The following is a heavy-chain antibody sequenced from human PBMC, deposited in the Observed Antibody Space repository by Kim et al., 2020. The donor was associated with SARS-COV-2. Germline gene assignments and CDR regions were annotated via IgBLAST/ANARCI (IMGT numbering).Heavy chain of an antibody. Sequence: SETLSLTCTVSGGSISSSSYYWGWIRQPPGKGLEWIGSIYYSGSTYYNPSLKSRVTISVDTSKNQFSLKLSSVTAADTAVYYCARLLSGWYDYWGQGTLVTVSS. V-gene: IGHV4-39*01. D-gene: IGHD6-19*01. CDR1: GGSISSSSYY. CDR3: ARLLSGWYDY. CDR2: IYYSGST. J-gene: IGHJ4*02.